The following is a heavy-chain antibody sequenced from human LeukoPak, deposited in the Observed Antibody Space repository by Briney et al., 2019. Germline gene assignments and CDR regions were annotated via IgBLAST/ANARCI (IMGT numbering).Heavy chain of an antibody. Sequence: SETLSLTCTVSGASISGSSGYYWGWIRQPPGKGLEWISSINYSGTTHYNPFLKSRVSISVDTSKNQFSLNLNSVTAVDTAVYYCARQSVGTASIYYFAYWGQGILVTVSS. D-gene: IGHD1-26*01. CDR3: ARQSVGTASIYYFAY. J-gene: IGHJ4*02. V-gene: IGHV4-39*01. CDR1: GASISGSSGYY. CDR2: INYSGTT.